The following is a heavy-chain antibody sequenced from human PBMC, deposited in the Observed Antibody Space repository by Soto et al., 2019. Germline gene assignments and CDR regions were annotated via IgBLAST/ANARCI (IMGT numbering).Heavy chain of an antibody. Sequence: EVQLLESGGGLVQPGGSLRLSCEASGFTFSSYAMSWVRQAPGKGLEWVSAISGSGGSTYYADSVKGRFTISRDNSKNTLYLQMNSLRAEDTAVYYCAKVPGPTGNYYYYGMDVWGQGTTVTVSS. D-gene: IGHD4-17*01. CDR1: GFTFSSYA. J-gene: IGHJ6*02. CDR2: ISGSGGST. V-gene: IGHV3-23*01. CDR3: AKVPGPTGNYYYYGMDV.